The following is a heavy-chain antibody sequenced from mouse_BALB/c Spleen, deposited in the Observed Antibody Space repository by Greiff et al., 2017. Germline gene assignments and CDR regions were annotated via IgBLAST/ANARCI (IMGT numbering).Heavy chain of an antibody. CDR1: GFSLTSYG. D-gene: IGHD1-1*01. J-gene: IGHJ1*01. V-gene: IGHV2-6-2*01. Sequence: VKLVESGPDLVAPSQSLSITCTVSGFSLTSYGVHWVRQPPGKGLEWLVVIWSDGSTTYNSALKSRLSISKDNSKSQVFLKMNSLQTDDTAMYYCARHGVYYYGSSSYWYFDVWGAGTTVTVSS. CDR2: IWSDGST. CDR3: ARHGVYYYGSSSYWYFDV.